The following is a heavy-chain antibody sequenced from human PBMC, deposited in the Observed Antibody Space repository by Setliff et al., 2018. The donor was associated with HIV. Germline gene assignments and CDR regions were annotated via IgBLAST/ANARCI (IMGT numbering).Heavy chain of an antibody. CDR1: GGTFSSYA. D-gene: IGHD3-10*01. CDR3: ARGVAIHYYGSGSYLGH. CDR2: IIPMFGRV. J-gene: IGHJ4*02. V-gene: IGHV1-69*13. Sequence: ASVKVSCKPSGGTFSSYAISWVRQAPGQGLEWMGGIIPMFGRVNYAQKLQGRVTITADESTNTAYMELSSLRAEDTAVYFCARGVAIHYYGSGSYLGHWGQGTLVTVSS.